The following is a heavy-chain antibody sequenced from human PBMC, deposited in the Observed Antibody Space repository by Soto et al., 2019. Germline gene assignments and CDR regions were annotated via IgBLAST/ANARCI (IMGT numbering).Heavy chain of an antibody. J-gene: IGHJ4*02. Sequence: PGGSLRLSCAASGFTFSSYSMNWVRQAPGKGLEWVATISTSGSDIQYAVSVKGRFTISRDNAKNSVDLQMTDLRAEDTALYYCVRNSGHYRLDHWGQGTLVTVSS. CDR2: ISTSGSDI. CDR1: GFTFSSYS. V-gene: IGHV3-21*04. D-gene: IGHD4-4*01. CDR3: VRNSGHYRLDH.